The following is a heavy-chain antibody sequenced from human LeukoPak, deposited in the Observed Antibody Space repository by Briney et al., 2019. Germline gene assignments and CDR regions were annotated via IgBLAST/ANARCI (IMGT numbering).Heavy chain of an antibody. D-gene: IGHD1-1*01. J-gene: IGHJ4*02. CDR1: GFVFSKYW. CDR3: VRGGLEPFDY. CDR2: INPEETTI. V-gene: IGHV3-74*01. Sequence: GGSLRLSCAASGFVFSKYWMHWVRQAPGKGLVWVSRINPEETTINYADSVKGRFIISRDNARNTLYLQMDSLRVEDVGIYYCVRGGLEPFDYWGQGTLVSVSS.